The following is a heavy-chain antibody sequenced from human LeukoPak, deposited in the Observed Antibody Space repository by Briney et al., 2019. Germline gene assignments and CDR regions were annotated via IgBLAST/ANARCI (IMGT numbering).Heavy chain of an antibody. Sequence: GGSLRLSCAASGFTFSSYGMHWVRQAPGKGLEWVAFIRYDGSNKYYADSVKGRFTISRDNSKNTLYLQMNSLRAEDTTVYYCAKGLGPGIWFGELFDYWGQGTLVTVSS. J-gene: IGHJ4*02. CDR2: IRYDGSNK. CDR3: AKGLGPGIWFGELFDY. CDR1: GFTFSSYG. V-gene: IGHV3-30*02. D-gene: IGHD3-10*01.